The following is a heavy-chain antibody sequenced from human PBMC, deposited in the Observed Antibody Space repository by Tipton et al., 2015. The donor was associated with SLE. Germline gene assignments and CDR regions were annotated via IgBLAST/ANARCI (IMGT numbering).Heavy chain of an antibody. Sequence: QLVQSGGGLVQPGGSLRLPCAASGFTFSLYAMTWVRQAPGKGLEWVSVISGSATSTYYADSVKGRFTVSRDNSKNTLYLQMNSLRAEDTAVYYCARDLPFDNSLEYWGQGTLVTVSS. CDR1: GFTFSLYA. CDR2: ISGSATST. D-gene: IGHD2-21*01. CDR3: ARDLPFDNSLEY. J-gene: IGHJ4*02. V-gene: IGHV3-23*04.